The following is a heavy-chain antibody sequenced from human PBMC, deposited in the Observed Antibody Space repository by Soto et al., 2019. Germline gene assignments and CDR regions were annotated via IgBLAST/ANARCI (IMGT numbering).Heavy chain of an antibody. Sequence: VKVSCKDSGFTYTSSSVQWVRQARGQRLEWIGWIVVGSGNTNYAQKFQERVTITRDMSTSTAYMELSSLRSEDTAVYYCASGLGHDFWRGNHTSFYFCQGMDVRS. CDR2: IVVGSGNT. CDR1: GFTYTSSS. D-gene: IGHD3-3*01. CDR3: ASGLGHDFWRGNHTSFYFCQGMDV. J-gene: IGHJ6*02. V-gene: IGHV1-58*01.